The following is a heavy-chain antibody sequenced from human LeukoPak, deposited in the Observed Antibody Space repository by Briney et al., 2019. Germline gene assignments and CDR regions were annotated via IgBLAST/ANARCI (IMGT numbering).Heavy chain of an antibody. D-gene: IGHD4-11*01. J-gene: IGHJ4*02. V-gene: IGHV3-7*01. CDR1: XYW. Sequence: XYWMAWVRQAPGKGPGWVASIKQDGSEKFYADSVKGRFTISKDNAQNSLYLRMNSLRGEDTAVYYCAREDHSKYEYWGQGTPVTVSS. CDR3: AREDHSKYEY. CDR2: IKQDGSEK.